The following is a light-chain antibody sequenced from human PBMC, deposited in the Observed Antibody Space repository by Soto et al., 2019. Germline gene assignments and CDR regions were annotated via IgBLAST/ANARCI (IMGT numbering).Light chain of an antibody. CDR3: QQYYRPWT. CDR1: QSVLYSSNNKNY. V-gene: IGKV4-1*01. CDR2: WAS. Sequence: DIVMTQSPDSLAVSLGERATINCKSSQSVLYSSNNKNYLAWYQQKPGQPPKLLIYWASTRESGVPDRFSGSGSATEFTLTIRSLQAEDVAVYYCQQYYRPWTFSQGTKVEIK. J-gene: IGKJ1*01.